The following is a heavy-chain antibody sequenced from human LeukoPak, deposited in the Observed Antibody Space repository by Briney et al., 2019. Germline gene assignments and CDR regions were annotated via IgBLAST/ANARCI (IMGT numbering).Heavy chain of an antibody. V-gene: IGHV5-51*01. D-gene: IGHD6-13*01. CDR1: GYRFTSYW. Sequence: GESLKISCKGSGYRFTSYWIGWVRQMPGKGLEWMGIIYPGDSDTRYSPSFQGQVTISADKSISTAYLQWSSLKASDTAMYYCAGQPSSSWWGGNDAFDIWGQGTMVTVSS. CDR3: AGQPSSSWWGGNDAFDI. J-gene: IGHJ3*02. CDR2: IYPGDSDT.